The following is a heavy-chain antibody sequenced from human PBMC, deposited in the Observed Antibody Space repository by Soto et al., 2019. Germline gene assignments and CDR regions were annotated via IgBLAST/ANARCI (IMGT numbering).Heavy chain of an antibody. CDR3: ARPPPSAPFAY. CDR2: IYYSGRT. J-gene: IGHJ4*02. CDR1: GDAGGFISSSSYH. Sequence: QLQLQESGPGLVKPSETLSLTCTVSGDAGGFISSSSYHWGWIRQPPGKGLEWIGNIYYSGRTYYIPSLKSLVTTSGDPSRYRSSLRLTSVTSADPAVYYCARPPPSAPFAYWGQGTLVTVSS. V-gene: IGHV4-39*01.